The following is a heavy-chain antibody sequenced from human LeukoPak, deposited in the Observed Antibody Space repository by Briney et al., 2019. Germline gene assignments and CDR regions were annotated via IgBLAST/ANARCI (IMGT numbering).Heavy chain of an antibody. D-gene: IGHD3-22*01. V-gene: IGHV1-2*02. CDR1: GYTFTGYY. CDR3: ARDLSPYYYDSSGYYYNY. CDR2: INPNSGGT. Sequence: GASVKVSCKASGYTFTGYYMHWVRQAPGQGREWMGWINPNSGGTNYAQKFQGRVTMSRDTSISTAYMELSRLRSDDTAVYYCARDLSPYYYDSSGYYYNYWGQGTLVTVSS. J-gene: IGHJ4*02.